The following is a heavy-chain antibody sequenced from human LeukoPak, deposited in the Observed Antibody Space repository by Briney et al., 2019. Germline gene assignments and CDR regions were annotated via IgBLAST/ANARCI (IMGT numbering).Heavy chain of an antibody. CDR1: GFTFSDYY. CDR2: ISSSGHTI. D-gene: IGHD2-15*01. V-gene: IGHV3-11*04. CDR3: AGQSRLGYCSGGSCYSQPFDP. J-gene: IGHJ5*02. Sequence: GGSLRLSCAASGFTFSDYYMSWIRQAPGKGLEWVSYISSSGHTIYYTDSVKGRFTISRDNAKNSLYLQMNSLRAEDTAVYYCAGQSRLGYCSGGSCYSQPFDPWGQGTLVTVSS.